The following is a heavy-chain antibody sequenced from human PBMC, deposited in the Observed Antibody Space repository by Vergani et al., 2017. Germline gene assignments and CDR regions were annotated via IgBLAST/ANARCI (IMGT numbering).Heavy chain of an antibody. CDR1: GGSISSSSYY. CDR3: ARVEYGSGSPYIVN. D-gene: IGHD3-10*01. V-gene: IGHV4-30-4*01. Sequence: QLQLQESGPGLVKPSETLSLTCTVSGGSISSSSYYWSWIRQPPGKGLEWIGYIYYSGSTYYNPSLKSRVTISVDTSKNQFSLKLSSVTAADTAVYYCARVEYGSGSPYIVNWGQGTLVTVSS. J-gene: IGHJ4*02. CDR2: IYYSGST.